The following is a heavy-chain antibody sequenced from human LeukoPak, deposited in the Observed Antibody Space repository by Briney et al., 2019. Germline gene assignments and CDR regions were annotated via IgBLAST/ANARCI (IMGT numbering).Heavy chain of an antibody. CDR2: ISYDGSNK. CDR1: GFTFSSYG. Sequence: PGGSLRLSCAASGFTFSSYGMHWVRQAPGKGLEWVAVISYDGSNKYYVDSVKGPFTISRDKSKNTLYLQMNSLKAEDTAVYYCAKDPYYSGSGSTYFDYWGQGTLVTVSS. CDR3: AKDPYYSGSGSTYFDY. D-gene: IGHD3-10*01. J-gene: IGHJ4*02. V-gene: IGHV3-30*18.